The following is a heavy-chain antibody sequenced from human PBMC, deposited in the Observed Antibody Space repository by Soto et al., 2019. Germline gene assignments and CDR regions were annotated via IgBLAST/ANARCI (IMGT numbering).Heavy chain of an antibody. CDR2: INPSGGST. CDR3: ARAPLDVTAYYFYYGMDV. J-gene: IGHJ6*02. D-gene: IGHD2-21*02. CDR1: GYTLTGYY. V-gene: IGHV1-46*01. Sequence: QVQLVQSGAEVKKPGASVRVSCKASGYTLTGYYMHWVRQAPGQGLDWMGIINPSGGSTSYAQKFQGRVTMTRDTSTSTVYMELSSLRSEDTAVYYCARAPLDVTAYYFYYGMDVWGQGTTVTVSS.